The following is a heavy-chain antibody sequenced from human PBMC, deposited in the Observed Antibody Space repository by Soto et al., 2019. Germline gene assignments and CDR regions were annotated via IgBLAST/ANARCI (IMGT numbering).Heavy chain of an antibody. J-gene: IGHJ6*03. Sequence: EVQLLESGGGLVQPGGSLRQSCAASGFTFSSYAMSWVRQAPGKGLEWVSAISGSGGSTYYADSVKGRFTISRDNSKNTLYLQMNSLRAEDTAVYYGVIYHYYYYYIDVWGKGTTVTVSS. CDR3: VIYHYYYYYIDV. CDR2: ISGSGGST. V-gene: IGHV3-23*01. CDR1: GFTFSSYA.